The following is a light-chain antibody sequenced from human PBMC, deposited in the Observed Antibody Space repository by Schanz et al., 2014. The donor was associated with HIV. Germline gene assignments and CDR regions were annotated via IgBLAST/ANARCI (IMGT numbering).Light chain of an antibody. V-gene: IGKV1-5*03. CDR3: QQCFTYAST. J-gene: IGKJ2*01. Sequence: IQMTQSPSTVSTSVGDRVTITCRASQTIGRLLAWYQQKPGRAPKLLIYQASILETGVPSRFSVSGPVTSFTLTITTLQPDDFATYYYQQCFTYASTLGQGTRLDIK. CDR1: QTIGRL. CDR2: QAS.